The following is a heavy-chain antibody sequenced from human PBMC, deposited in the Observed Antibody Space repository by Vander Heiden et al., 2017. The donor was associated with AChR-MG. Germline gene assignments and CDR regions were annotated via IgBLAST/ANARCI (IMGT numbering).Heavy chain of an antibody. CDR3: ARGTKGTHIDY. D-gene: IGHD3-10*01. J-gene: IGHJ4*02. CDR2: ISYDGNNK. CDR1: RFRFSNYA. V-gene: IGHV3-30-3*01. Sequence: QVQVVESGGGVVQPGRSLRLSCAASRFRFSNYAMHWVRQAPGKGLDWVAVISYDGNNKYYGDSAEGRFTISRDNSQNTLYLQMNSLRGEDTAVYYCARGTKGTHIDYWGQGTLVTVSS.